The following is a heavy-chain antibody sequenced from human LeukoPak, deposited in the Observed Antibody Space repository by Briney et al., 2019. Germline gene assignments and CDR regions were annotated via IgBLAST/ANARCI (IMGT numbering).Heavy chain of an antibody. J-gene: IGHJ4*02. CDR1: GGSISSGDYY. CDR2: TYHSGST. D-gene: IGHD3-22*01. CDR3: ARGPDSSGYYYFDY. V-gene: IGHV4-30-4*01. Sequence: SQTLSLTCTVSGGSISSGDYYWSWIRQPPGKGLEWIRYTYHSGSTHFNPSLKSRVTISVDTSKNQFSLKLNSVTAADTAVYFCARGPDSSGYYYFDYWGQGTLVTVSS.